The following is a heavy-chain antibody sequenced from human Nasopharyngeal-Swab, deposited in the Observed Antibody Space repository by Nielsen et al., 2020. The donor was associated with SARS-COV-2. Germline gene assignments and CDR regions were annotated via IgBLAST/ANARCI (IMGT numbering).Heavy chain of an antibody. D-gene: IGHD5-24*01. CDR1: GGSISSSSYY. J-gene: IGHJ4*02. V-gene: IGHV4-39*01. Sequence: SETLSLTCTVSGGSISSSSYYWGWIRQPPGKGLEWIGSIYYSGSTYYNPSLKSRVTISVDTSKSQFSLKLSSVTAADTAVYYCARLPRRWLQYYFDYWGQGTLVTVSS. CDR3: ARLPRRWLQYYFDY. CDR2: IYYSGST.